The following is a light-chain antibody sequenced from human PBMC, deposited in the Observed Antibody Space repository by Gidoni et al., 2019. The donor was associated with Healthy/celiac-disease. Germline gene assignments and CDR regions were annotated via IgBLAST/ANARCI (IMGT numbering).Light chain of an antibody. Sequence: EIVLTQSQATLSLSPGGRATLSCRASQSVSSYLAWYQQKPGQAPRLLIYDASNRATGIPARFSGSGSGTDFTLTISSLEPEDFAVYYCQQRSNWPPVFTFXPXTKVDIK. CDR3: QQRSNWPPVFT. CDR2: DAS. CDR1: QSVSSY. J-gene: IGKJ3*01. V-gene: IGKV3-11*01.